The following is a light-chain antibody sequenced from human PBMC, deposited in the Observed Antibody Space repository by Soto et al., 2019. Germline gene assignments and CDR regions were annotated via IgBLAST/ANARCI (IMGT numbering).Light chain of an antibody. CDR1: QAIGHY. CDR2: AAS. Sequence: DIQMTQSPSSLSASVGDRVTITCRASQAIGHYLNWYQQKPGKAPKLLIYAASSLESGVPSRFSGSGYGTDFTLTISRLQPEDFATYYCQQGYIIPRTFGQGTKVEIK. CDR3: QQGYIIPRT. V-gene: IGKV1-39*01. J-gene: IGKJ1*01.